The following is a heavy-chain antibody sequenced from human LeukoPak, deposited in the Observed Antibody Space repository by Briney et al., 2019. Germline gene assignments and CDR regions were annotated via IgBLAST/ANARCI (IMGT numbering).Heavy chain of an antibody. CDR3: AKELRYFDLLSTFAY. CDR1: GFTFSSYG. D-gene: IGHD3-9*01. CDR2: IRYDGSNK. V-gene: IGHV3-30*02. J-gene: IGHJ4*02. Sequence: PGGSLRLSCAASGFTFSSYGMHWVRQAPGKGLEWVGFIRYDGSNKYYADSVKGRFTISKDHSTNTLYLQMNSRRAEDTAVYYCAKELRYFDLLSTFAYWGQGTLVTVVS.